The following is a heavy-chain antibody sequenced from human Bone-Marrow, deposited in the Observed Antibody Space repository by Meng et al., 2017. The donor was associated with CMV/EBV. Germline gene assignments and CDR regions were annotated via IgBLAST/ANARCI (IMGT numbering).Heavy chain of an antibody. CDR3: ARDDYGEYGDAFDI. CDR1: GGSISSSSYY. V-gene: IGHV4-39*02. J-gene: IGHJ3*02. Sequence: SATLSLTCTVSGGSISSSSYYWGRIRQPPGKGLEWIGSIYYSGSTYYNPSLNSRVTISVDTSKNQFSLKLSSVTAADTAVYYCARDDYGEYGDAFDIWGQGTMVTVSS. CDR2: IYYSGST. D-gene: IGHD4-17*01.